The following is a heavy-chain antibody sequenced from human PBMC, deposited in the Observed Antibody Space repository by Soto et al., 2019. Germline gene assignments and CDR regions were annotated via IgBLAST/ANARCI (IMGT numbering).Heavy chain of an antibody. D-gene: IGHD3-10*01. Sequence: SETLSLTCTVSGGSISSYYWSWIRQPPGKGLEWIGYIYYSGSTNYNPSLKSRVTISVDTSKNQFSLKLSSVTAADTAVYYCARRARDYGSGSYYKSRGHYFDYWGQGTLVTVSS. CDR3: ARRARDYGSGSYYKSRGHYFDY. CDR1: GGSISSYY. V-gene: IGHV4-59*08. CDR2: IYYSGST. J-gene: IGHJ4*02.